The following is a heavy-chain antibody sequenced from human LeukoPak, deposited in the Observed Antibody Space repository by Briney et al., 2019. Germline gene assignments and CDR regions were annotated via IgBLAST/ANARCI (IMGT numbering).Heavy chain of an antibody. D-gene: IGHD3-10*01. CDR1: GYTFTSYY. CDR3: AKIGGSSYDAFDI. J-gene: IGHJ3*02. CDR2: INPSGGST. Sequence: GASVKVSCKASGYTFTSYYMHWVRQAPGQGLEWMGIINPSGGSTSYAQKFQGRVTMTRDTSTSTVYMELSSLRSDDTAVYYCAKIGGSSYDAFDIWGQGTMVTVSS. V-gene: IGHV1-46*01.